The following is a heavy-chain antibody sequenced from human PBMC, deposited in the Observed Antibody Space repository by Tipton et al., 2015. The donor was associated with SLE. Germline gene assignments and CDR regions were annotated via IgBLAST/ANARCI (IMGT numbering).Heavy chain of an antibody. CDR1: GGSFSGYY. J-gene: IGHJ3*02. D-gene: IGHD3-22*01. CDR3: AKDRHYDPHAFEI. CDR2: INHSGST. Sequence: LRLSCAVYGGSFSGYYWSWIRQPPGKGLEWIGEINHSGSTNYNPSLKSRVTISVDTSKNQFSLKLSSVTAADTAVYYCAKDRHYDPHAFEIWGQGTMVTVSS. V-gene: IGHV4-34*01.